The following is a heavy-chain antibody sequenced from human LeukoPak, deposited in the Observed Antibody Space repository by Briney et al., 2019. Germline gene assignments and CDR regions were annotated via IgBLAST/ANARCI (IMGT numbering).Heavy chain of an antibody. CDR2: ISAYNGDT. J-gene: IGHJ5*02. Sequence: ASVKVSCKASGYSFTSYGFNWVRQAPGRGLEWMGWISAYNGDTNYAQTFQGRVTLTTDTSTSTAYMELTSLRSGDTAVYYCARGMEIAASNWFDPWGQGTLVTVSS. D-gene: IGHD6-25*01. CDR3: ARGMEIAASNWFDP. V-gene: IGHV1-18*01. CDR1: GYSFTSYG.